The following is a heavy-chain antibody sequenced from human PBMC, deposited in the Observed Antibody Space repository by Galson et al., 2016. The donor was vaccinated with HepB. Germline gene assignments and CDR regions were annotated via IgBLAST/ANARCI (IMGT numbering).Heavy chain of an antibody. J-gene: IGHJ4*02. CDR2: IIPIFATT. CDR3: AWCDTMSTWAIDY. CDR1: GGTFSTYT. V-gene: IGHV1-69*06. Sequence: SVKVSCKASGGTFSTYTISWVRQAPGQGPEWMGGIIPIFATTTYAQKFQGRVTFTADKSTSTAYMELTSLRSEDTAVYYFAWCDTMSTWAIDYWGQGTLVTVSS. D-gene: IGHD2/OR15-2a*01.